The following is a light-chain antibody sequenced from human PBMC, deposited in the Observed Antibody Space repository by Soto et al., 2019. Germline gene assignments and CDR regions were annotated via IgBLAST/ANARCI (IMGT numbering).Light chain of an antibody. J-gene: IGKJ1*01. Sequence: DIQMTQSPSTLSASVGDRVTITCRAIQSISIWLAWYQQKPGKAPKLLIYKASSLESGVPSRFSGSGSGTEFTLNISSLQPDDFATYYCQQYNSYSWTFGQGTKVEIK. CDR3: QQYNSYSWT. CDR1: QSISIW. V-gene: IGKV1-5*03. CDR2: KAS.